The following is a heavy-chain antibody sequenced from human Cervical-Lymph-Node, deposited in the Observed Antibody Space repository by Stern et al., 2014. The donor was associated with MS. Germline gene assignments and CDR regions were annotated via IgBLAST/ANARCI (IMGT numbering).Heavy chain of an antibody. CDR2: ISSSSSYS. Sequence: EVQLVESGGGLVKPGGSLSLSCAVSGFTFISYSMNWVRPAPGQGLEWVSSISSSSSYSYYADSVKGRFTISRDNAKNSLSLQMNSLRAEDTAVYYCARDYDGNYLTYFEYWGQGTLVTVSS. CDR1: GFTFISYS. CDR3: ARDYDGNYLTYFEY. V-gene: IGHV3-21*01. J-gene: IGHJ4*02. D-gene: IGHD2/OR15-2a*01.